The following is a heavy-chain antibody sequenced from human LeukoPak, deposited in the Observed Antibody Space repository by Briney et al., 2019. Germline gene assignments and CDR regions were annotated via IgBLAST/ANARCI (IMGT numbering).Heavy chain of an antibody. Sequence: PSETLSLTCTVSGGSISSYYWSWNQQPAGKGLEWIGRIYTSGSTNYNPSLKSRVTMSVDTSKNQFSLKLSSVTAADTAVYYCARDASIAAAGRGRVNYFDYWGQGTLVTVSS. CDR3: ARDASIAAAGRGRVNYFDY. D-gene: IGHD6-13*01. CDR1: GGSISSYY. CDR2: IYTSGST. J-gene: IGHJ4*02. V-gene: IGHV4-4*07.